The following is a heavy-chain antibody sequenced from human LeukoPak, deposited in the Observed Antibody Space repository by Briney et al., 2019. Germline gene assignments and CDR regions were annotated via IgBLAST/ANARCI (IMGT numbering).Heavy chain of an antibody. CDR3: ARGGVVVPAAIGYYYYGMDV. J-gene: IGHJ6*02. D-gene: IGHD2-2*01. V-gene: IGHV1-2*02. CDR1: GYTFTGYY. Sequence: GASVKVSCKASGYTFTGYYMHWVRQAPGQGLEWMGWINPNSGGTNYAQKFQGRVTMTRDTSISTAYMELSRLRSDDTAVYYCARGGVVVPAAIGYYYYGMDVWGQGTLVTVSS. CDR2: INPNSGGT.